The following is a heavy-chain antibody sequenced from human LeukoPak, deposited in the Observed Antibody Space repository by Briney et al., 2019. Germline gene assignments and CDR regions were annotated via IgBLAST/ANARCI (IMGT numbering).Heavy chain of an antibody. J-gene: IGHJ4*02. CDR3: TREGGGYEIDY. CDR2: ITSDGSIQ. D-gene: IGHD5-12*01. Sequence: GGSLRLSCVTSGFTFSSYGMHWVREAPGKGLQWVARITSDGSIQQYADSVRGRFTISRDSAKNTLYLQMNSLGAEDTAMYSCTREGGGYEIDYWGQGTLVIVSS. CDR1: GFTFSSYG. V-gene: IGHV3-33*01.